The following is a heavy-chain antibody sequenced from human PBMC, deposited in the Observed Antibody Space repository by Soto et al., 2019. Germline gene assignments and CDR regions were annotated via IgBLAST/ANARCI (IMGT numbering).Heavy chain of an antibody. CDR3: ARGFSAGKGSPPDY. V-gene: IGHV3-23*01. J-gene: IGHJ4*02. Sequence: EVRLLESGGGLVQPGGSLRLSCAASGFTFSNYAMTWVRQAPGKGLEWVSGLNGSGGSTSSADSVKGRFAISRDNSKNTLYLQMNSLRDGETAVYYLARGFSAGKGSPPDYWGQGTLVTVSS. CDR2: LNGSGGST. CDR1: GFTFSNYA. D-gene: IGHD3-10*01.